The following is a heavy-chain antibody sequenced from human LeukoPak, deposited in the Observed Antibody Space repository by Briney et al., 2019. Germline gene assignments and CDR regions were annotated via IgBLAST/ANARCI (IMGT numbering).Heavy chain of an antibody. CDR3: ARDGWYYDSIGERYFDL. Sequence: GGSLRLSCVASGFTFSSYGMHWVRPAPGKGLEGVAVIWYEGSNKYYADSEKGGFTLSRDNYKNTLYLQRNSLRAEDTAVYYCARDGWYYDSIGERYFDLWGHGTLVTVSS. J-gene: IGHJ2*01. CDR2: IWYEGSNK. V-gene: IGHV3-33*01. CDR1: GFTFSSYG. D-gene: IGHD3-22*01.